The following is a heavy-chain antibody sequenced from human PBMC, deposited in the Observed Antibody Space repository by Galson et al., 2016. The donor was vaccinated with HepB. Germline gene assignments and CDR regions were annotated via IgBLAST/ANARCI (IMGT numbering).Heavy chain of an antibody. CDR1: GFSFSGYG. CDR3: AKADTGYIWDPIDL. D-gene: IGHD5-12*01. J-gene: IGHJ3*01. V-gene: IGHV3-30*18. CDR2: ISYDGYKT. Sequence: SLRLSCAASGFSFSGYGIHWVRQAPGKGLEWVAVISYDGYKTYYADSVKGRFSISRDNYKNSVSLQINSLRTEDTAVDYCAKADTGYIWDPIDLWGQGTTVIVSS.